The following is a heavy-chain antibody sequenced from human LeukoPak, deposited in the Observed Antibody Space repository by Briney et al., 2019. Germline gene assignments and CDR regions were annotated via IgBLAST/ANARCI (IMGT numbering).Heavy chain of an antibody. CDR2: ISAYNGNT. CDR1: GYTFTSYG. V-gene: IGHV1-18*01. Sequence: ASVKVSCKASGYTFTSYGISWVRQAPGQGLEWMGWISAYNGNTNYAQKLQGRVTMTTDTSTSTAYMELSSLRSEDTAVYYCARPRGIVAGDAFDIWGQGTMVTVSS. CDR3: ARPRGIVAGDAFDI. D-gene: IGHD6-25*01. J-gene: IGHJ3*02.